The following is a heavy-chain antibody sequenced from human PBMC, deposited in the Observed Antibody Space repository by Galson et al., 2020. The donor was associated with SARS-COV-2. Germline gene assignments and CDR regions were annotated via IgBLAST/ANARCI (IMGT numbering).Heavy chain of an antibody. D-gene: IGHD3-9*01. V-gene: IGHV1-2*02. J-gene: IGHJ6*02. CDR2: INPKSGGT. Sequence: ASVKVSCKASGYTFTDYYIHWVRQAPGQGLEGMGWINPKSGGTNYAQKFEGRLTMTRDTSITTAYMELSRLRADDTAVYYCARLRYYDVLTGYIVDVWGQGTMVTVSS. CDR1: GYTFTDYY. CDR3: ARLRYYDVLTGYIVDV.